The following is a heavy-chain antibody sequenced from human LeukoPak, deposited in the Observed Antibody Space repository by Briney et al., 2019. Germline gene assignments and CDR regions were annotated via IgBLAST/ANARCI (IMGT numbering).Heavy chain of an antibody. CDR3: AKGRLVPAALLDY. V-gene: IGHV3-23*01. CDR2: ISGSGDTT. D-gene: IGHD2-2*01. J-gene: IGHJ4*02. CDR1: GFTFSSYA. Sequence: PGGSLRLSCAASGFTFSSYAMSWVRQAPGKGLEWVSSISGSGDTTDYADSVKGRFTISRDNSKNTLFLQMNSLRADDTAVYYCAKGRLVPAALLDYWGQGTLVTVSS.